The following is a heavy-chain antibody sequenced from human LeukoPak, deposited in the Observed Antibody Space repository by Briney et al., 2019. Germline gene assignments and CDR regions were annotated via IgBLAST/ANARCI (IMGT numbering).Heavy chain of an antibody. Sequence: SETLSLTCTVSGGSISSYYWSWIRQPPGKGLEWIRYIYYSGSTNYNPSLKSRVTISVDTSKNQFSLKLSSVTAADTAVYYCAGIYGDRGAFDIWGQGTMVTVSS. V-gene: IGHV4-59*08. CDR1: GGSISSYY. CDR3: AGIYGDRGAFDI. J-gene: IGHJ3*02. D-gene: IGHD4-17*01. CDR2: IYYSGST.